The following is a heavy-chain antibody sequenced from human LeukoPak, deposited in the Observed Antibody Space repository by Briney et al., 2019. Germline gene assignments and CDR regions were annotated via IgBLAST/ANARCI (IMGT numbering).Heavy chain of an antibody. CDR2: IFHSGST. CDR1: GYSISSGYY. D-gene: IGHD2-2*01. J-gene: IGHJ4*02. V-gene: IGHV4-38-2*01. Sequence: ETLCLTCAVPGYSISSGYYWGWLRQPPGKGLEWIGNIFHSGSTYYNRSLRSRVTISVDTSKNQFSLKLSSVTAADTAVYYCATLGDIIVIPTANYWGQGILASDSS. CDR3: ATLGDIIVIPTANY.